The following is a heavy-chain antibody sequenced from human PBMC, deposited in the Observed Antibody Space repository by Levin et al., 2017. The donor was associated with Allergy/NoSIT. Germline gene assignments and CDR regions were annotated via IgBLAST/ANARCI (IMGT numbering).Heavy chain of an antibody. CDR2: INQGGSAT. J-gene: IGHJ4*02. V-gene: IGHV3-7*04. CDR1: TFTFGDYW. Sequence: ASVKVSCAASTFTFGDYWMSWVRQAPGRGLEWVANINQGGSATYYVDSVKGRFTVSRDNAKNSLFLQMDSLRVDDTAVYFCARSSSIGSVDYWGQGTLVTVTS. CDR3: ARSSSIGSVDY. D-gene: IGHD2-15*01.